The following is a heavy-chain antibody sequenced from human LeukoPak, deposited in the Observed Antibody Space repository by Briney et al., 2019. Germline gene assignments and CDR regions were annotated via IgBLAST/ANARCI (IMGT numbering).Heavy chain of an antibody. CDR2: INTNTGNP. D-gene: IGHD1-26*01. CDR3: ARDLSLGAPTWFDP. V-gene: IGHV7-4-1*02. CDR1: GYTFTNYA. Sequence: ASVKVSCKASGYTFTNYAMNWVRQAPGQGLEWMGWINTNTGNPTYAQGFTGRFVFSLDTSVSTAYLQISSLKAEDTAVYYCARDLSLGAPTWFDPWGQGTLVTVSS. J-gene: IGHJ5*02.